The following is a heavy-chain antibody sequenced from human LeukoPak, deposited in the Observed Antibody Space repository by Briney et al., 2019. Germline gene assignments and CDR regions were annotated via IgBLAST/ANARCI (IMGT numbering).Heavy chain of an antibody. CDR3: TRDLNSGGSC. V-gene: IGHV3-53*01. D-gene: IGHD2-15*01. J-gene: IGHJ4*02. Sequence: GGSLRLSCAASGFTFSSYSMNWVRQAPGKGLEWVSVIHSGGKTYYADSVKGRFSISRDNSKNTLYLQMNSLRVQDTAVYYCTRDLNSGGSCWGQGALVTVSS. CDR2: IHSGGKT. CDR1: GFTFSSYS.